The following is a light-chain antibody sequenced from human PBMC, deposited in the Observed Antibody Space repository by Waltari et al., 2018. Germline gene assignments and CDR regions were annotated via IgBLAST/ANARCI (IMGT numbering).Light chain of an antibody. Sequence: EVVMTQSPATLSVSPGGRATLSCRASQSVSDKLAWYQHKPGQCPRLLIFGASNRATGIPDRFSGSGSGTDFTLTISSLQSEDFALYYCQQYNDWPLTFGRGTKVEIK. CDR3: QQYNDWPLT. CDR1: QSVSDK. J-gene: IGKJ4*01. V-gene: IGKV3-15*01. CDR2: GAS.